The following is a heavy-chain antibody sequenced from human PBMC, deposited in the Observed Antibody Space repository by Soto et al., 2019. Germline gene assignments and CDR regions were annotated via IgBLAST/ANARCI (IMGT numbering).Heavy chain of an antibody. CDR2: ISGSGGST. J-gene: IGHJ4*02. Sequence: GGSLRLSCAASGFHFISYAMSWVRQAPGKGLEWVSAISGSGGSTYYADSVKGRFTISRDNSKNTLYLQMNSLRAEDTAVYYCAKDYSSSFYYFDYWGQGTLVTVSS. CDR1: GFHFISYA. V-gene: IGHV3-23*01. CDR3: AKDYSSSFYYFDY. D-gene: IGHD6-13*01.